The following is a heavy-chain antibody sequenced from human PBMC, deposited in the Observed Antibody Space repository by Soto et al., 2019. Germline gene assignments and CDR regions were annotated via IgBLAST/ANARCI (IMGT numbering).Heavy chain of an antibody. D-gene: IGHD3-16*01. CDR2: IHYSGDT. CDR3: ARVGGVAARTFDY. CDR1: GGSINNYY. J-gene: IGHJ4*02. V-gene: IGHV4-59*01. Sequence: SETLSLTCTVSGGSINNYYWSWIRQPPGKGLQWIGWIHYSGDTKYNPSLNGRVTISLDTSKNQFSLTLSSMTAADTAVYYCARVGGVAARTFDYWGQGTVVTVSS.